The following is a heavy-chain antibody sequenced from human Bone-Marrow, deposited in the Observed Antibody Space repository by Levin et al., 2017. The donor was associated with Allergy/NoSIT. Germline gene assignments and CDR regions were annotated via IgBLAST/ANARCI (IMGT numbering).Heavy chain of an antibody. CDR3: ARSAYTGPASPFDY. Sequence: SQTLSLTCTVSGDSVTRGGHYWSWLRQLPGKGLEYIGYIYNSGATYSNPSLRSRLTISVDTAENQFSLNLNSVTAADTAMYYCARSAYTGPASPFDYWGQGTLVIVSS. CDR1: GDSVTRGGHY. D-gene: IGHD2-2*01. V-gene: IGHV4-31*03. CDR2: IYNSGAT. J-gene: IGHJ4*02.